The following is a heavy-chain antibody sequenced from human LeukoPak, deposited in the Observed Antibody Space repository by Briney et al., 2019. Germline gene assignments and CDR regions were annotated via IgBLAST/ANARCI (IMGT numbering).Heavy chain of an antibody. V-gene: IGHV3-11*04. Sequence: GGSLRLSCAASGFTFSDYYMSWIRQAPGKGLEWVSYISSSGSTIYYADSVKGRFTISRDNAKNSLYLQMNSLRAEDTAVYYCATSRGSWPDYFDYWGQGTLVTVSS. CDR1: GFTFSDYY. D-gene: IGHD6-13*01. CDR2: ISSSGSTI. J-gene: IGHJ4*02. CDR3: ATSRGSWPDYFDY.